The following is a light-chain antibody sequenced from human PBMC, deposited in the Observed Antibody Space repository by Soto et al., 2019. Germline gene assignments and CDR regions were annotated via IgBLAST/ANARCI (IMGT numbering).Light chain of an antibody. Sequence: EIVMTQSPLSLPVTPGEPASIYCRSSESLLQSDGNNCLEWYVQKPGQSPQLLIFLNSHRASGVPDRFSVSGSGTEFTLKISRVEAEDVGVYYCMQTRQSPQTFGQGTKLEIK. V-gene: IGKV2-28*01. J-gene: IGKJ2*01. CDR3: MQTRQSPQT. CDR2: LNS. CDR1: ESLLQSDGNNC.